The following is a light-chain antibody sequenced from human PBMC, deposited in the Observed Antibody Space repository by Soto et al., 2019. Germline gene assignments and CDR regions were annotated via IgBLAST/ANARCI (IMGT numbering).Light chain of an antibody. Sequence: DIQMTQSPSSLSASVGDRVTITCRASQGIRNSLAWYQQKPGKVPRLLIYDASTLQSGVPSRFSGSRSGTDFTLTISSLQPEDVATYYCQKHNSPPYTFGQGTKVEIK. CDR2: DAS. CDR1: QGIRNS. J-gene: IGKJ2*01. CDR3: QKHNSPPYT. V-gene: IGKV1-27*01.